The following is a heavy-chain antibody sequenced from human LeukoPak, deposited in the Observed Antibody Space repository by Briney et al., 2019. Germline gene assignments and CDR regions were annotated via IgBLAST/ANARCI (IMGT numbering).Heavy chain of an antibody. Sequence: GASVKVSCKASDYTFTNFGISWVRQAPGQGLEWMGWIGAYNGNTYYAQKFQGRVTVTTDTSTSTAYMDLRSLRSDDTAVYYCARTNLDCKNGVCYDYWGQGTPVTVSS. J-gene: IGHJ4*02. CDR2: IGAYNGNT. V-gene: IGHV1-18*01. CDR3: ARTNLDCKNGVCYDY. CDR1: DYTFTNFG. D-gene: IGHD2-8*01.